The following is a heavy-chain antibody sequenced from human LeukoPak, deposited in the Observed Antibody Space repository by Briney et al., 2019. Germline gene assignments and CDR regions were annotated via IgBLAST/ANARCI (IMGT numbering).Heavy chain of an antibody. D-gene: IGHD3-10*01. CDR3: TSAPPAYYYGSGSSTTFNEDY. Sequence: GGSLRLSCTASGFTFGDYAMSWFRQAPGKGLEWVGFIRSKAYGGTTEYAASVKGRFTISRDDSKSIAYLQMNSLKTEDTAVYYCTSAPPAYYYGSGSSTTFNEDYWGQGTLVTVSS. CDR1: GFTFGDYA. V-gene: IGHV3-49*03. J-gene: IGHJ4*02. CDR2: IRSKAYGGTT.